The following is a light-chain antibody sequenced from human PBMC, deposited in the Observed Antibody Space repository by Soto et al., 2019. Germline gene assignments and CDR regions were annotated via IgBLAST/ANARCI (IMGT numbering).Light chain of an antibody. CDR3: QQYNNYST. Sequence: DIQVTQCPSSLSASVGDRVTITCRAGQSFCSWLAWFQLKPGKAPKLLIYDAASLESGVPSRFSGSGSGTEFTLTISRQHADDFATYYCQQYNNYSTFGQGTKVDIK. CDR2: DAA. V-gene: IGKV1-5*01. J-gene: IGKJ1*01. CDR1: QSFCSW.